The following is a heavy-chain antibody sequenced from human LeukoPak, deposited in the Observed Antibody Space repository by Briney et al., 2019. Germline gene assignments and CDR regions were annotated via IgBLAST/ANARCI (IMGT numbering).Heavy chain of an antibody. J-gene: IGHJ4*02. CDR1: GYTFTSYG. CDR2: ISTYNGNT. D-gene: IGHD3-22*01. Sequence: ASVKVSCKAFGYTFTSYGISWVRQAPGQGLEWMGWISTYNGNTNYGQKLQGRVTMTTDTSTSTAYMELRSLRSDDTAVYYCATSRKYDSSGFLGYWGQGTLVTVSS. V-gene: IGHV1-18*01. CDR3: ATSRKYDSSGFLGY.